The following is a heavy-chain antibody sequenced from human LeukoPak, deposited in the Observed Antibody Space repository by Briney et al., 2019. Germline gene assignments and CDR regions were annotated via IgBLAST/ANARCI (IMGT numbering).Heavy chain of an antibody. V-gene: IGHV3-20*04. J-gene: IGHJ4*02. Sequence: GGSLRLSCAASGFNFDDYDMSWVRQAPGKGLEWVSGINWNGGSKDYADSVKGRFTISRDSAKHSLYLQMNSLRAEDTALYYGAIDQRYNSGWYGRYWGQGTLVTVSS. CDR2: INWNGGSK. D-gene: IGHD6-19*01. CDR3: AIDQRYNSGWYGRY. CDR1: GFNFDDYD.